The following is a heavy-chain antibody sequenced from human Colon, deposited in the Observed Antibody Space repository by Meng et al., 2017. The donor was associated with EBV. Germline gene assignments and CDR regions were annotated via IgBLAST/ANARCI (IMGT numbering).Heavy chain of an antibody. J-gene: IGHJ5*02. CDR3: ARGLAWFRELLSINWFDP. CDR2: INHSGST. V-gene: IGHV4-34*02. D-gene: IGHD3-10*01. CDR1: GGSFSGYY. Sequence: QVKLQQLGPGLLKPSENLSLTCAVYGGSFSGYYWTWIRQPPGKGLEWIGEINHSGSTNYNPSLKSRVTISVDTSKNQFSLKLSSVTAADTAVYYCARGLAWFRELLSINWFDPWGQGTLVTVSS.